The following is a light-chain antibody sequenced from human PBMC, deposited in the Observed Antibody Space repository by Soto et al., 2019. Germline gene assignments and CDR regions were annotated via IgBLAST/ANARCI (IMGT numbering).Light chain of an antibody. CDR3: SSYTSSSTVV. CDR2: EVS. Sequence: QSALTQPASVSGSPGQSITISCTGTSSDVGGYNYVSWYQQHPGKAPKLMIYEVSNRPSGVSNRFSGSKSGNTASLTISGLQGEDEDDYYCSSYTSSSTVVFGGGT. V-gene: IGLV2-14*01. CDR1: SSDVGGYNY. J-gene: IGLJ2*01.